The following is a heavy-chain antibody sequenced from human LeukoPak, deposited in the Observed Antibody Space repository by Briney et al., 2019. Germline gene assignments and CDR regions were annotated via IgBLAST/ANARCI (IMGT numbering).Heavy chain of an antibody. J-gene: IGHJ4*02. CDR1: GYTFTSYG. D-gene: IGHD6-19*01. CDR2: ISVYNGNT. Sequence: ASVKVSCKASGYTFTSYGISWVRQAPGQGVEWMGWISVYNGNTNYAQKLQGRVTMTTDTSTSTAYMELRSLRSDDTAVYYCARGIAVADSYYFDYWGQGTLVTVSS. CDR3: ARGIAVADSYYFDY. V-gene: IGHV1-18*01.